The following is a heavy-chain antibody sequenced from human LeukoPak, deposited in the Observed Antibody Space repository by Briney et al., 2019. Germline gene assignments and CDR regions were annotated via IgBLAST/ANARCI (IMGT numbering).Heavy chain of an antibody. Sequence: GGSLRLSCVASGFTFSNYAIHWVRQAPGKGLEWVAVISYDGSNKYYADSVKGRFTISRDNSKNTLYLQMNSLRAEDTAVYYCARAGASIVVVPAALDYWGQGTLVTVSS. CDR3: ARAGASIVVVPAALDY. J-gene: IGHJ4*02. CDR1: GFTFSNYA. D-gene: IGHD2-2*01. V-gene: IGHV3-30-3*01. CDR2: ISYDGSNK.